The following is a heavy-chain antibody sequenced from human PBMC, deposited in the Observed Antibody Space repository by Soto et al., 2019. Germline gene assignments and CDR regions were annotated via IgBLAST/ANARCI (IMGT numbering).Heavy chain of an antibody. V-gene: IGHV3-21*01. D-gene: IGHD2-15*01. CDR3: VRDLRYCTGASCYPNFDY. CDR2: ISSGSTYI. Sequence: PGGSLRLSCAASGFTFSNYRMNWVRHAPGKGLEWVSSISSGSTYIYYADSLKGRFTISRDNAKNSLYLQMNSLRVEDTAVYYCVRDLRYCTGASCYPNFDYWGQGTRVTVSS. J-gene: IGHJ4*02. CDR1: GFTFSNYR.